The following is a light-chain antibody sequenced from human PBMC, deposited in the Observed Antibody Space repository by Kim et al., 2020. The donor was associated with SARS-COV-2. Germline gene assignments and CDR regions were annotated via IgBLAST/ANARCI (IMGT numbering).Light chain of an antibody. Sequence: QPVLTQPPSSSASPGESARLTCTLPSDINVGSHNVYWFQQKPGSPPRYLLYYFSDSDKGQGSGVPSRFSVSKDASANTGILLISGLQSEDEADYYCMIWPRNAVLFGGGTQLTVL. CDR1: SDINVGSHN. CDR2: YFSDSDK. CDR3: MIWPRNAVL. V-gene: IGLV5-37*01. J-gene: IGLJ2*01.